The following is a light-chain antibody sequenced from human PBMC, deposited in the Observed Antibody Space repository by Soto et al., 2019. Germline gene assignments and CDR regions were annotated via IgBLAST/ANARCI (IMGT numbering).Light chain of an antibody. CDR1: SGHSSYA. CDR2: LNSDGSH. J-gene: IGLJ2*01. V-gene: IGLV4-69*01. Sequence: QPVLTQSPSASASLGASVKLTCTLSSGHSSYAIAWHQQQPEKGPRYLMKLNSDGSHSKGDGIPDRFSGSSSGAERYLTISSLQSEDEADYYWQTWGTGEGVFGGGTKLTVL. CDR3: QTWGTGEGV.